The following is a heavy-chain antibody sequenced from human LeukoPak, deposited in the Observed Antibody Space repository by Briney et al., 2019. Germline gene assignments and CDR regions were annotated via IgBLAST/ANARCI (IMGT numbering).Heavy chain of an antibody. V-gene: IGHV4-59*01. Sequence: SETLSLTCTVSGDSISTYYWSWIRQPPGKGLEWIGYIYYSGSTNYNPSLKSRVTMSVDSSKNQFSLKLSSVTTADTAVYYCARGAGRVATTMYYFDNWGQGTLVTVSS. CDR1: GDSISTYY. D-gene: IGHD5-12*01. CDR3: ARGAGRVATTMYYFDN. J-gene: IGHJ4*02. CDR2: IYYSGST.